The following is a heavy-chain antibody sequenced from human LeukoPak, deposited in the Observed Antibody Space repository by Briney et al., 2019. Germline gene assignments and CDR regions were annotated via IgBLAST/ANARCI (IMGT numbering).Heavy chain of an antibody. D-gene: IGHD2-8*01. V-gene: IGHV3-66*01. Sequence: GGSLRLSCAASGLTVSGNYMSWVRQAPGKGLGWVSVIYSGGSTYYADSVKGRFTISRDNSKNTLYLQMNSLRAEDTAVYYCASARQRHCTNGVCPSLTDSWGQGTLVTVSS. CDR2: IYSGGST. CDR3: ASARQRHCTNGVCPSLTDS. J-gene: IGHJ4*02. CDR1: GLTVSGNY.